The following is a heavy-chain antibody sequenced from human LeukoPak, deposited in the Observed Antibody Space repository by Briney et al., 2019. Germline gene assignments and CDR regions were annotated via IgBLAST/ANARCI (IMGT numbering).Heavy chain of an antibody. D-gene: IGHD3-10*01. CDR3: ARESDYYGSGSYYLNWFDP. Sequence: GASVKVSCKASGGTFSSYAISWVRQAPGQGLEWMGGIIPIFGTANYAQKFQGRVTITADESTSTAYMELSSLRSEDTAAYYCARESDYYGSGSYYLNWFDPWGQGTLVTVSS. CDR1: GGTFSSYA. J-gene: IGHJ5*02. V-gene: IGHV1-69*13. CDR2: IIPIFGTA.